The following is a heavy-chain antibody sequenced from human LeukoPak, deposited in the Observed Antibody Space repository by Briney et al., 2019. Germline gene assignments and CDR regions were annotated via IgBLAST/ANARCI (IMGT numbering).Heavy chain of an antibody. CDR3: AKAHPGFDY. J-gene: IGHJ4*02. CDR2: IGTTSTFI. CDR1: GFTFSTFD. V-gene: IGHV3-21*01. Sequence: PGRSLRLSCAASGFTFSTFDVSWVRQAPGKGLEWVAAIGTTSTFIHYADSVKGRFTISRDNAQDSLFLQMNSLGAEATAVYYCAKAHPGFDYWGQGVLVTVSS.